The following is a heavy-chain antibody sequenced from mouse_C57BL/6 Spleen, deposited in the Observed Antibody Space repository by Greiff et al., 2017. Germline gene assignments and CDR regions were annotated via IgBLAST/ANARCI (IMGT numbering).Heavy chain of an antibody. Sequence: QVQLQQSGAELVRPGASVTLSCKASGYTFTDYEMHWVKQTPVHGLEWIGAIDPETGGTAYNQKFKGKAILTADKSSSTAYMELRSLTSEDSAVYYCTRGPYYYGSGDYFDYWGQGTTLTVSS. J-gene: IGHJ2*01. CDR2: IDPETGGT. D-gene: IGHD1-1*01. CDR1: GYTFTDYE. CDR3: TRGPYYYGSGDYFDY. V-gene: IGHV1-15*01.